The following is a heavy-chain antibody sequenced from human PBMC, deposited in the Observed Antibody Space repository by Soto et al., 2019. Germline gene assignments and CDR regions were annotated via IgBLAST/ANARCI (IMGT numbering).Heavy chain of an antibody. CDR1: GYTFTSYY. V-gene: IGHV1-46*01. D-gene: IGHD6-19*01. Sequence: QVQLVQSGAEVKKPGASVKVSCKASGYTFTSYYMHWARQAPGQGLEWMGIINPNGGSTSYAQKFQGRVTMTRDTSTSTVYMELSSLRSEDTAVYYCARDGSSGWHWFDPWGQGTLVTVSS. CDR2: INPNGGST. CDR3: ARDGSSGWHWFDP. J-gene: IGHJ5*02.